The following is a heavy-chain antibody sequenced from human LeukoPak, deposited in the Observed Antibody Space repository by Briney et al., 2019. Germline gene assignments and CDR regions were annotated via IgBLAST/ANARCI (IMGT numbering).Heavy chain of an antibody. J-gene: IGHJ4*02. D-gene: IGHD4-11*01. CDR1: GASIITTNYY. Sequence: SGTLSLTCTVSGASIITTNYYWGWIRQPPGKGLEWIGGISYSGNAYYNPSLRSRLSISMDASKNQFSLKVRSVTAADTAVYYCARNLGQTWGTVTTDLWYFDHWGQGTLVPVSS. V-gene: IGHV4-39*01. CDR2: ISYSGNA. CDR3: ARNLGQTWGTVTTDLWYFDH.